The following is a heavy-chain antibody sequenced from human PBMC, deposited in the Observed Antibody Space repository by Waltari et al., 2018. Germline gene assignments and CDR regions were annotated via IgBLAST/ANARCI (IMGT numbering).Heavy chain of an antibody. CDR3: VKEAAGYDSLIANGLDV. Sequence: EVQLEASGGVVLQPGGSVRLSCAAAGFPFDYFAIPRVRQAPGKGLEWVSLITWDARSTYYADSVKGRFAISRDNGKDFLYLQMNSLRPDDTALYYCVKEAAGYDSLIANGLDVWGQGTTVTVSS. D-gene: IGHD3-9*01. J-gene: IGHJ6*02. CDR1: GFPFDYFA. V-gene: IGHV3-43D*04. CDR2: ITWDARST.